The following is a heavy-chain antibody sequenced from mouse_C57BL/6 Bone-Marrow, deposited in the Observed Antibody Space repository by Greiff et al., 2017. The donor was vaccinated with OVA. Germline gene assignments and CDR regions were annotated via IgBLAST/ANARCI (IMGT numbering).Heavy chain of an antibody. Sequence: VQLQQSGPELVKPGASVKISCKASGYTFTDYYMNWVKQSHGKSLEWIGDINPNNGGTSYNQKFKGKATLTVDKSSSTAYMELRSLTSEDSAVYYCARLGGRGYFDVWGTGTTVTVSS. CDR3: ARLGGRGYFDV. J-gene: IGHJ1*03. D-gene: IGHD1-1*01. CDR1: GYTFTDYY. CDR2: INPNNGGT. V-gene: IGHV1-26*01.